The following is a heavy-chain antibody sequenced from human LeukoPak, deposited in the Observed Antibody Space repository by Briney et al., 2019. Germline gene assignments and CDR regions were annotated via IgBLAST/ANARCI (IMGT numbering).Heavy chain of an antibody. CDR1: GFTFDDYA. CDR3: AKDKGPSGSPFDY. V-gene: IGHV3-9*01. Sequence: GGSLRLSCAASGFTFDDYAMPWARQAPGKGLEWVSGISWNSGSIGYADSVKGRFTISRDNSKNSLYLQMNSLRTEDTALYYCAKDKGPSGSPFDYWGQGTLVTVSS. J-gene: IGHJ4*02. CDR2: ISWNSGSI. D-gene: IGHD1-26*01.